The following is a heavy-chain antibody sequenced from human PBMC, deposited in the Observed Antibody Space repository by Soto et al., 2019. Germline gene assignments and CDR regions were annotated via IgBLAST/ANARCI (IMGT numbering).Heavy chain of an antibody. Sequence: EVQLVESGGGLVQPGGSLRLSCAASGFTFRSYWMSWVRQAPGKGLEWVANINQDGSDEYYVDSVKGRFTISRDNAENSLYLQMNSLRADDTAVYYCARVQQWLVSYFYYYYMDVWGKGTTVTVSS. J-gene: IGHJ6*03. CDR1: GFTFRSYW. V-gene: IGHV3-7*01. CDR3: ARVQQWLVSYFYYYYMDV. D-gene: IGHD6-19*01. CDR2: INQDGSDE.